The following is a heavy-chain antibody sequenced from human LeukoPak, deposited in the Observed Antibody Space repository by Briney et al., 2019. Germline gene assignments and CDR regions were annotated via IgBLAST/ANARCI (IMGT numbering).Heavy chain of an antibody. CDR3: TTTDDYDYYYYMDV. CDR1: GVTFSNAW. J-gene: IGHJ6*03. D-gene: IGHD3-16*01. V-gene: IGHV3-15*01. Sequence: PSGSLRLSCAGSGVTFSNAWWSWVRQAPGKGLEWVGRIKSNINGRTTAYAATVKGRFNISRDDSKTTLYLPMNSLKIEDTAVYYCTTTDDYDYYYYMDVWGKGTTVTISS. CDR2: IKSNINGRTT.